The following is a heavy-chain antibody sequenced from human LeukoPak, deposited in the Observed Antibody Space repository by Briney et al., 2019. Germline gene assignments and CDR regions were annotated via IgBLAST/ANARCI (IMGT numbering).Heavy chain of an antibody. Sequence: PGGSLRLSCAASGFSFSSYWMSWVRQAPGKGLEWVANIKKDESEKDYVDSVKGRFTISRDSFKNTLYLQMNSLRVEDTAVYYCRYYYDGSAADPSRDYWGQGTLVTVSS. V-gene: IGHV3-7*03. D-gene: IGHD3-22*01. CDR2: IKKDESEK. CDR3: RYYYDGSAADPSRDY. CDR1: GFSFSSYW. J-gene: IGHJ4*02.